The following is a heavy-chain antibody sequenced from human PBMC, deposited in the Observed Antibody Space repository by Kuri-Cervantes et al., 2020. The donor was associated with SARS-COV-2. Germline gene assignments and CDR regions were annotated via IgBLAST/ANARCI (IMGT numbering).Heavy chain of an antibody. V-gene: IGHV3-74*01. CDR1: GFTFSSYW. D-gene: IGHD4-17*01. CDR3: ARDQHGAPTPYWYFDL. J-gene: IGHJ2*01. CDR2: INSDGSST. Sequence: LSLTCAASGFTFSSYWMHWVRQAPGKGLVWVSRINSDGSSTSYADSVKGRFTISRDNAKNSLYLQMNSLRAEDTAVYYCARDQHGAPTPYWYFDLWGRGTLVTVSS.